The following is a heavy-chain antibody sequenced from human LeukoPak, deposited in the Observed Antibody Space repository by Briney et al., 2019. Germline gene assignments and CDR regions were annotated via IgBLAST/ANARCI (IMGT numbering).Heavy chain of an antibody. CDR3: ARDSRDSNYFFAAWFDP. D-gene: IGHD4-11*01. J-gene: IGHJ5*02. Sequence: SVTVSCKASGGTFSIYAISWVRQAPGQGREWVGGIIHIFGTANYPQKFQGRVTITTDESTSTAYMELSSLRSEDTAVYYCARDSRDSNYFFAAWFDPWGQGTLVTVSS. CDR1: GGTFSIYA. V-gene: IGHV1-69*05. CDR2: IIHIFGTA.